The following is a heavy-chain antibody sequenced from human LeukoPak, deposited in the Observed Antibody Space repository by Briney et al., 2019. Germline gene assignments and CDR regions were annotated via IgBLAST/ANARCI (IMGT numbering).Heavy chain of an antibody. J-gene: IGHJ6*03. CDR3: ARDGGGYSSSLFYYYYYYMDV. Sequence: GASVTVSFKASGYTFTSYYMHWVRQAPGQGREWMGLINPSGGSTNYPQKFQGRVTMTRDMSTSTVYMELSSLRSEDTAVYYCARDGGGYSSSLFYYYYYYMDVGGKGTTVTVS. CDR2: INPSGGST. V-gene: IGHV1-46*01. D-gene: IGHD6-13*01. CDR1: GYTFTSYY.